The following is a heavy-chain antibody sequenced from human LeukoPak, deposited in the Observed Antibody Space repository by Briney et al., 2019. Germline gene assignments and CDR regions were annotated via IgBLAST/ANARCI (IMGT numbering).Heavy chain of an antibody. CDR2: IRYDGSNK. CDR1: GFTFSSYG. J-gene: IGHJ5*02. V-gene: IGHV3-30*02. CDR3: AKVRVQTTYCSGGSCYHSRENWFDP. Sequence: TGGSLRLSCAASGFTFSSYGMHWVRQAPGKGLEWVAFIRYDGSNKYYADSVKGRFTISRDNSKNTLYLQMNSLRAEDTAVYYCAKVRVQTTYCSGGSCYHSRENWFDPWGQGTLVTVPS. D-gene: IGHD2-15*01.